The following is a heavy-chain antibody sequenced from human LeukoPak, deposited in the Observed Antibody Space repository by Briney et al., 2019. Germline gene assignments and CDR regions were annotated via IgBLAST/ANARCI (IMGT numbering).Heavy chain of an antibody. CDR2: ISSSSSYI. Sequence: PGGSLRLSCAASGFTFSSYSMNWVRQAPGKGLEWVSSISSSSSYIYYADSVKGRFTISRDNAKNSLYLQMNSLRAEDTAVYYCARAVGGAVAVPLVYYYYYMDVWGKGTTVTISS. J-gene: IGHJ6*03. CDR3: ARAVGGAVAVPLVYYYYYMDV. CDR1: GFTFSSYS. D-gene: IGHD6-19*01. V-gene: IGHV3-21*01.